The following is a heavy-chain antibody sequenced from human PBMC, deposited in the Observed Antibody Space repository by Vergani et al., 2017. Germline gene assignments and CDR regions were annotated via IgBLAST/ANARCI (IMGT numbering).Heavy chain of an antibody. V-gene: IGHV3-11*01. D-gene: IGHD3-22*01. CDR1: GFTFSDYY. CDR3: ARDKGYYYDSSGYFPGAFDI. CDR2: ISSSGSTI. Sequence: QVQLVESGGGLVKPGGSLRLSCAASGFTFSDYYTSWIRQAPGKGLEWVSYISSSGSTIYYADSVKGRFTISRDNAKNSLYLQMNSLRAEDTAVYYCARDKGYYYDSSGYFPGAFDIWGQGTMVTVSS. J-gene: IGHJ3*02.